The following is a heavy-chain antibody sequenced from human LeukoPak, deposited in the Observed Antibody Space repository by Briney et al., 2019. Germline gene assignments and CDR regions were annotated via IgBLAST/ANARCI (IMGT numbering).Heavy chain of an antibody. J-gene: IGHJ4*02. CDR3: ARGAAHSSSSRFYIDY. V-gene: IGHV1-2*02. D-gene: IGHD6-6*01. CDR2: INPNSGGT. Sequence: GASVKVSCKASGYTFTGYYMHWVRQAPGQGLEWMGWINPNSGGTNYAQKFQGRVTMTRDTSISTAYMELSRLRSDDTAVYYCARGAAHSSSSRFYIDYWGQGTLVTASS. CDR1: GYTFTGYY.